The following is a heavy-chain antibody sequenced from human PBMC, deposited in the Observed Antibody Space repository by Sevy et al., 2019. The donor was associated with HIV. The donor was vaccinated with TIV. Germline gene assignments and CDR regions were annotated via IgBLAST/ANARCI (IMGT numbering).Heavy chain of an antibody. D-gene: IGHD3-22*01. CDR2: FEPEDGEK. Sequence: ASVKVSCKVSGDSVTKVSMHWARQAPGRGLEWMATFEPEDGEKMYAQKIQGRVTMTEDTSTDTAYMELSSLRSEDTAVYYCATTKDYYEGSGSPFDYWGQGTLVTVSS. CDR1: GDSVTKVS. CDR3: ATTKDYYEGSGSPFDY. V-gene: IGHV1-24*01. J-gene: IGHJ4*02.